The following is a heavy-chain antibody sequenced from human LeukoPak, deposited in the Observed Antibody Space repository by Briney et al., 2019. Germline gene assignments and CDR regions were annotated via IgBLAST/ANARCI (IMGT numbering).Heavy chain of an antibody. CDR3: ASYYGSGPFGMDV. D-gene: IGHD3-10*01. Sequence: SETLSLTCAVYGGSFSGYYWSWIRQPPGKGLEWIGEINHSGSTNYNPSLKSRVTISVDTSKNQFSLKLSSVTAADTAVYYCASYYGSGPFGMDVWGQGTTVTVSS. CDR1: GGSFSGYY. J-gene: IGHJ6*02. V-gene: IGHV4-34*01. CDR2: INHSGST.